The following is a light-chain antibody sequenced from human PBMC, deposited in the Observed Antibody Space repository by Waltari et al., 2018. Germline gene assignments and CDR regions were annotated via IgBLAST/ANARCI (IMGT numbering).Light chain of an antibody. CDR2: DVS. J-gene: IGLJ2*01. V-gene: IGLV2-14*03. CDR3: SSYTSSSTVV. Sequence: QSALTQPASVSGSPGQSITISCTGTSSDVGGYNYVSWYQQHPGKAPKLMIYDVSNRPSVVPNRFSCSKSGQTASLTISGLQAEDEAGYYCSSYTSSSTVVFGGGTKLTVL. CDR1: SSDVGGYNY.